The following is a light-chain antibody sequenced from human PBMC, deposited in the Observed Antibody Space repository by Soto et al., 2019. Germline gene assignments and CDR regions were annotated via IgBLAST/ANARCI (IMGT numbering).Light chain of an antibody. Sequence: AIQMTQSPSSLSASVGDRVTITCRASQGIRNDLAWYQEKPGKAPKLLIYAASTLQTGVPSRFSGSGSGTDFTLTISSLQPEDFATYCCLQDYNYPRTFGQGTKVEIK. CDR1: QGIRND. J-gene: IGKJ1*01. CDR2: AAS. CDR3: LQDYNYPRT. V-gene: IGKV1-6*01.